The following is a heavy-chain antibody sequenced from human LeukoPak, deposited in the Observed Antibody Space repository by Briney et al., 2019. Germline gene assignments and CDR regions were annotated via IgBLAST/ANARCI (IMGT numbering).Heavy chain of an antibody. CDR2: INHRGGT. Sequence: PSQTLSPTCAVYGGSFSSYYCSWIRQSPGKGLGWISEINHRGGTNYNPSVQSRVTISVDTSKNQFSLKVTSLTAADTPVYYCARGPTISETGYFDYWGQGTLVTVCS. J-gene: IGHJ4*03. V-gene: IGHV4-34*01. CDR3: ARGPTISETGYFDY. CDR1: GGSFSSYY. D-gene: IGHD1-1*01.